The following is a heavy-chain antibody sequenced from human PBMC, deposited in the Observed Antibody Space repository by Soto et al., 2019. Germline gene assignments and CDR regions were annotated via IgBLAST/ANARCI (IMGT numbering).Heavy chain of an antibody. D-gene: IGHD2-2*03. CDR2: IIESGDRA. CDR1: GFTFANYA. J-gene: IGHJ4*02. V-gene: IGHV3-23*01. CDR3: ARPRFHGWDH. Sequence: GGSLRLSCAASGFTFANYAMSWVRQAPGMGLEWVSTIIESGDRAYYTDSVKGRFTISRDSAKNTLYLQMDSLRADDTSVYYCARPRFHGWDHWGQGTPVTVSS.